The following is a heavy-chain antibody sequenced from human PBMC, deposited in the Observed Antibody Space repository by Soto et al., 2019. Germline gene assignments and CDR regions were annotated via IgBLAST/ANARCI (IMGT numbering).Heavy chain of an antibody. CDR1: GFTFSSYS. Sequence: GGSLRLSCAASGFTFSSYSMNWVRQAPWKGLEWVSSISSSSSYIYYADSVKGRFTISRDNAKNSLYLQMNSLRAEDTAVYYCARESGRDGPVSLLGNDYWGQGTLVTVSS. D-gene: IGHD2-15*01. J-gene: IGHJ4*02. CDR3: ARESGRDGPVSLLGNDY. V-gene: IGHV3-21*01. CDR2: ISSSSSYI.